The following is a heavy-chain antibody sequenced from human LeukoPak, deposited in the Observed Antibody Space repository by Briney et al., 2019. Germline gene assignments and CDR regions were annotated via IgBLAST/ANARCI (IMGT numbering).Heavy chain of an antibody. V-gene: IGHV1-2*04. D-gene: IGHD2-2*01. CDR3: ARAAYVVPAAIDY. CDR2: INPNSGGT. J-gene: IGHJ4*02. Sequence: ASMKVSCKASGYTFTGYYMHWVRQAPGQGLEWMGWINPNSGGTNYAQKFQGWVTMTRDTSISTAYMELSRLRSDDTAVYYCARAAYVVPAAIDYWGQGTLVTVSS. CDR1: GYTFTGYY.